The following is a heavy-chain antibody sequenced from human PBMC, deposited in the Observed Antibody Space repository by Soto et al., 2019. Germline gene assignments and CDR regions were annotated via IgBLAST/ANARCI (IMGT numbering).Heavy chain of an antibody. Sequence: GGSLRLSCAASGFTFSDYYMTWIRQAPGKGLEWVSYISSSGNNIYYADSVKGRFTISRDNAKNSLSLQMDSLRAEDTAVYYCARGRVRYCSSVSCNRGIYYMAVWGKGTTVTVSS. V-gene: IGHV3-11*01. D-gene: IGHD2-2*01. CDR3: ARGRVRYCSSVSCNRGIYYMAV. CDR2: ISSSGNNI. CDR1: GFTFSDYY. J-gene: IGHJ6*03.